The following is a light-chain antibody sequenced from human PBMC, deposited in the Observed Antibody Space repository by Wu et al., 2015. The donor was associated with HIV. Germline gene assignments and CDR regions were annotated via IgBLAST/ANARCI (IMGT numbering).Light chain of an antibody. CDR1: QNVNGY. V-gene: IGKV3-15*01. Sequence: EIVMTQSPATLSVSPGERVTLSCRASQNVNGYLAWYQQKPGQTPRLLIYGASTRATGVPARFSASGSGTEYTLTISSPQSEDFAVYYCQQYNNWPPWTFGQGTKVEIK. CDR2: GAS. CDR3: QQYNNWPPWT. J-gene: IGKJ1*01.